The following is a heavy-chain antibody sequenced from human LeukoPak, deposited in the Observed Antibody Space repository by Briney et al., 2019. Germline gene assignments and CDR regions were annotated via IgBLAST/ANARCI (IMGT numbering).Heavy chain of an antibody. Sequence: GGSLRLSCAASGFTFSSYGMHWVRQAPGKGLEWVANIKQDGSEKNYVDSVKGRFTISRDNAKNSLYLQMNSLRVEDTAVYYCAGGIAMVRGGDVWGKGTTVTVSS. CDR1: GFTFSSYG. J-gene: IGHJ6*04. CDR3: AGGIAMVRGGDV. D-gene: IGHD3-10*01. CDR2: IKQDGSEK. V-gene: IGHV3-7*01.